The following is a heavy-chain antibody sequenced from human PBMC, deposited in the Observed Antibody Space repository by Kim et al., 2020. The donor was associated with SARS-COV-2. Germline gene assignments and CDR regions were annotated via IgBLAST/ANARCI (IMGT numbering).Heavy chain of an antibody. CDR1: GFTFSSYD. CDR3: ARGLRFEVAGSRYDVYMVRGASSFDY. J-gene: IGHJ4*02. V-gene: IGHV3-13*04. D-gene: IGHD3-10*01. Sequence: GGSLRLSCAASGFTFSSYDMHWVRQATGKGLEWVSAIGTAGDTYYPGSVKGRFTISRENAKNSLYLQMNSLRAGDTAVYYCARGLRFEVAGSRYDVYMVRGASSFDYWGQGTLVTVSS. CDR2: IGTAGDT.